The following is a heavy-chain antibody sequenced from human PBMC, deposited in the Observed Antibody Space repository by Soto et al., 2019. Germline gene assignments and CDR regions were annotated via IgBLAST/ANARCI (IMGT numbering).Heavy chain of an antibody. CDR1: GDSVSSNTAA. J-gene: IGHJ4*02. CDR2: TYYNSTWYT. CDR3: ARNYYGSGSYYSAFDY. Sequence: QVPLQQSGPGLVKLSQTLSLTCAISGDSVSSNTAAWNWIRQSPSRGLERLGRTYYNSTWYTDYAVSVKSRMAINADTSKNHFSRNLPSVTPEDTALYYCARNYYGSGSYYSAFDYWGQGTLVTVSS. D-gene: IGHD3-10*01. V-gene: IGHV6-1*01.